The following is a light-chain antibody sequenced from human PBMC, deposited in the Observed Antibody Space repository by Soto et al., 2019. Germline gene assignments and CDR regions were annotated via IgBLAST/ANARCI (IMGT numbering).Light chain of an antibody. V-gene: IGKV1-33*01. CDR3: QQDDHLPLT. CDR1: QDIKNY. CDR2: DAS. J-gene: IGKJ4*01. Sequence: DIQMTQSPSSLSASVGDRVTITCQASQDIKNYLNWYQQKSGKAPKLLIYDASDLETGVPSRFSVSGSGPDVTFTINSLQPEDIATYYCQQDDHLPLTVGGGTKVEIK.